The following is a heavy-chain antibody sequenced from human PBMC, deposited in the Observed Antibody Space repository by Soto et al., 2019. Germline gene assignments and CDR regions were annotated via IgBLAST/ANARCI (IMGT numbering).Heavy chain of an antibody. V-gene: IGHV4-59*01. Sequence: PSETLSLTCIVSGGSFSSYFWNWIRQPPGKGLEWLGYSYSGGITNYNPSLKSRVTISLDTSKNQFSLRLDSVTDADTALYFCARDVTRGGAFDVWGLGTMVTVSS. CDR2: SYSGGIT. J-gene: IGHJ3*01. D-gene: IGHD3-10*01. CDR1: GGSFSSYF. CDR3: ARDVTRGGAFDV.